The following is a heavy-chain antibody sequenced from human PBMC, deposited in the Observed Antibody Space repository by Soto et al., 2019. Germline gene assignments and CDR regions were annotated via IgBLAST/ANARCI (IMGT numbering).Heavy chain of an antibody. CDR3: ARRSSSSLGSLFDP. Sequence: PSETLSLTCTVSGGSISSRTYYWDWIRQPPGKGLEWIGAMYYTGNKNYNPSLESRVTMSVDTSKNQFSLKLSSVTPTDTAVYYCARRSSSSLGSLFDPWGRGSLVTVSS. CDR2: MYYTGNK. D-gene: IGHD6-6*01. J-gene: IGHJ5*02. CDR1: GGSISSRTYY. V-gene: IGHV4-39*01.